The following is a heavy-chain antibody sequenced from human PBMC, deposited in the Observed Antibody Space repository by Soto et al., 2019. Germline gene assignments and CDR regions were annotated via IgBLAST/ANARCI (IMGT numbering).Heavy chain of an antibody. J-gene: IGHJ5*02. CDR3: ASQLGGGSSGWYWFDP. CDR2: ISSSSSYI. D-gene: IGHD6-19*01. CDR1: GFTFSSYS. V-gene: IGHV3-21*01. Sequence: GGSLRLSCAASGFTFSSYSMNWVRQAPGKGLEWVSSISSSSSYIYYADSVKDRFTISRDNAKNSLYLQMNSLRAEDTAVYYCASQLGGGSSGWYWFDPWGQGTLVTVSS.